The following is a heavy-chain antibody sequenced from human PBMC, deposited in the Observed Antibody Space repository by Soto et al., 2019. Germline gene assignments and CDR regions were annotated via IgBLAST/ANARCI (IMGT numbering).Heavy chain of an antibody. V-gene: IGHV4-31*03. CDR1: GGSISSGGYY. CDR2: IYYSGST. CDR3: ARPMSTLSPLDY. D-gene: IGHD3-16*02. Sequence: TLSLTCTVSGGSISSGGYYWSWIRQHPGKGLEWIGYIYYSGSTYYNPSLKSRVTISVDTSKNQFSLKLTSVTAADTAVYYFARPMSTLSPLDYWGQGALVTGSS. J-gene: IGHJ4*02.